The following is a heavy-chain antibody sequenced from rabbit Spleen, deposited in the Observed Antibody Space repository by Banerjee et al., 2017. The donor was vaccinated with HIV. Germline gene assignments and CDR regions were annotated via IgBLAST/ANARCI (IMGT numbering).Heavy chain of an antibody. Sequence: QSLEESGGDLVKPGASLTLTCTVSGFSFSSNWICWVRQAPGKGLEWIACIDTNDGDTDYANWPKGRFTISKTSSTTVTLQMTSLTAADTATYFCARSILVVVLFIRMPYYFTLWGQGTLVTVS. V-gene: IGHV1S40*01. CDR3: ARSILVVVLFIRMPYYFTL. CDR2: IDTNDGDT. J-gene: IGHJ4*01. CDR1: GFSFSSNW. D-gene: IGHD1-1*01.